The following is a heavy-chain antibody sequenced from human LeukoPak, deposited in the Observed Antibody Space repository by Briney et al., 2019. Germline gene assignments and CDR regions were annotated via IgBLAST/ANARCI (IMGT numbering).Heavy chain of an antibody. CDR2: INPSGGST. V-gene: IGHV1-46*01. D-gene: IGHD3-3*01. CDR1: GYTFTSFY. Sequence: ASVKVSCKASGYTFTSFYMHWVRQAPGQGLEWMGIINPSGGSTSFAQKFQGRVTMTRDTSTSTVYMELSSLRSEDTAVYYCARAILTASGYVWYFDLWGRGTLVTVSS. J-gene: IGHJ2*01. CDR3: ARAILTASGYVWYFDL.